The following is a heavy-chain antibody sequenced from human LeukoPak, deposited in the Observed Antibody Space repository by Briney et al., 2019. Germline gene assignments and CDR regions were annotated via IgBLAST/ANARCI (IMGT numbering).Heavy chain of an antibody. D-gene: IGHD3/OR15-3a*01. J-gene: IGHJ5*02. CDR3: SRSGLEVAPQDWWFDP. CDR2: INPHSGGT. CDR1: GYTFTDYY. Sequence: GASVKVSCKASGYTFTDYYMHWVRQALGQGLEWMGWINPHSGGTNYAQKFQGRVTMTRDTSITTAYMELSRLRSDDTAVYYCSRSGLEVAPQDWWFDPWGQGTLVTVSS. V-gene: IGHV1-2*02.